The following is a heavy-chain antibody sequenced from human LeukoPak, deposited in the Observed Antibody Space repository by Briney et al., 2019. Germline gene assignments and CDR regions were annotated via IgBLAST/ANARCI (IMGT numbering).Heavy chain of an antibody. Sequence: GASVKVSCKASGYTFNTYGISWVRQAPGQGLEWMGWINGYNGNTNYAQKLQGRVTMTTDTSTSTAYMELRSLRSDDTAVYYCARGGYYYGSGRYITGTTPTDYWGQGTLVTVSS. J-gene: IGHJ4*02. D-gene: IGHD3-10*01. V-gene: IGHV1-18*01. CDR1: GYTFNTYG. CDR3: ARGGYYYGSGRYITGTTPTDY. CDR2: INGYNGNT.